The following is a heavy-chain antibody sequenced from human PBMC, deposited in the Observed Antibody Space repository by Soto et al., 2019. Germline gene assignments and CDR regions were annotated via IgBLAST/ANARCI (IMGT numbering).Heavy chain of an antibody. V-gene: IGHV4-59*11. CDR1: GTSMSGHF. Sequence: QVQLQESGPGLVKASETLSLTCTVSGTSMSGHFWCWMRQPPGKGLELIGYGYYSGSTLYNPSLQSRVTISLDTTKHHFSLRLTSVSSAATAVYYCARGVYLSLVRTCWFDPWGQGTLVTLSS. CDR2: GYYSGST. D-gene: IGHD3-10*01. J-gene: IGHJ5*02. CDR3: ARGVYLSLVRTCWFDP.